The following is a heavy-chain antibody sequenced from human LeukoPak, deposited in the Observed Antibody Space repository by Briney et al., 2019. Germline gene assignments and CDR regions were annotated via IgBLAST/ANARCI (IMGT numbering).Heavy chain of an antibody. CDR2: IYPGDSDT. J-gene: IGHJ4*02. V-gene: IGHV5-51*01. CDR1: GYSFTSYW. Sequence: GESLKIPCKGSGYSFTSYWIGWVRQMPGKGLEWMGIIYPGDSDTRYSPSFQGQVTISADKSISTAYLQWSSLKASDTAMYYCARRQQYYYDSSGYYWYFDYWGQGTLVTVSS. D-gene: IGHD3-22*01. CDR3: ARRQQYYYDSSGYYWYFDY.